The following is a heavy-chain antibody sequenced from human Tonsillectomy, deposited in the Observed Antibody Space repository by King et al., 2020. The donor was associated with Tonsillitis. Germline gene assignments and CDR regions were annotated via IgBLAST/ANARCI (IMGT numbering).Heavy chain of an antibody. CDR1: GFTFSTYC. CDR2: IGGTRETT. Sequence: VQLVESGGGLVQPGGSLRLSCAASGFTFSTYCMNWVRQAPGKGLEWVASIGGTRETTFYVESVKGRFTISSDNLKNTLYLQMNSLRSEDTAVYYCTKALTPVRCGMDVWGQGTTVSVSS. J-gene: IGHJ6*02. V-gene: IGHV3-23*04. CDR3: TKALTPVRCGMDV. D-gene: IGHD4-23*01.